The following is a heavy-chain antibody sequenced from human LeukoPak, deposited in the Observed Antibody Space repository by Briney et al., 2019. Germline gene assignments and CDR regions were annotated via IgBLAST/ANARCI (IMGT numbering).Heavy chain of an antibody. V-gene: IGHV1-69*02. Sequence: SVKVSCKASGGTFSSYTISWVRQAPGQGLEWMGRIIPILGIANYAQKFQGRVTITADKSTSTAYMELSSLRSEDTAVYYCAGTGTAGGPPFDYWGQGTLVTVSS. CDR2: IIPILGIA. D-gene: IGHD6-13*01. CDR3: AGTGTAGGPPFDY. CDR1: GGTFSSYT. J-gene: IGHJ4*02.